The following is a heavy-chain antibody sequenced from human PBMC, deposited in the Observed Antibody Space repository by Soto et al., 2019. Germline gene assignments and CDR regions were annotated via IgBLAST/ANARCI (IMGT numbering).Heavy chain of an antibody. CDR1: GYTFPDYY. J-gene: IGHJ4*02. CDR2: INPNSGVT. Sequence: QVQLVQSGAEVKKPGASVRVSCKASGYTFPDYYIHWVRQAPGQGLECMGWINPNSGVTNYAQKLQHWGTMTRDTSTSTAYMELSSLRSGDTAIYYCARGDCSGDNCYGPYYFDYWGQGTLVTVSS. CDR3: ARGDCSGDNCYGPYYFDY. D-gene: IGHD2-15*01. V-gene: IGHV1-2*04.